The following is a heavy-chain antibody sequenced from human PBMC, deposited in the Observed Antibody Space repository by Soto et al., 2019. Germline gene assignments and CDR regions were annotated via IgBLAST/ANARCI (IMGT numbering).Heavy chain of an antibody. CDR2: IYHSGST. V-gene: IGHV4-39*01. CDR1: GGSVSSSGSHY. J-gene: IGHJ4*02. Sequence: QLHLQESGPGLVKPSETLSLTCTVSGGSVSSSGSHYWGWLRQPPGQGLEWIGSIYHSGSTYYNPSLKSRVTISVDTSKDQFSLELNSGTAADTAIYYCARAPDYWGQGTLVTVSS. CDR3: ARAPDY.